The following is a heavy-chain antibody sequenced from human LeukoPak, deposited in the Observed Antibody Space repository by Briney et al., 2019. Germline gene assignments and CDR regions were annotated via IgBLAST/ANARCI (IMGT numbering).Heavy chain of an antibody. D-gene: IGHD3-3*01. CDR2: FDPEDGET. J-gene: IGHJ3*02. CDR1: GYTLTELS. CDR3: ATLRFLQWLSRGYAFDI. V-gene: IGHV1-24*01. Sequence: ASVKVSCKVSGYTLTELSMHWVRQAPGKGLEWMGGFDPEDGETIYAQKFQGRVTMTEDTSTDTAYMELSSLRSEDTAVYYCATLRFLQWLSRGYAFDIWGQGTMVTVSS.